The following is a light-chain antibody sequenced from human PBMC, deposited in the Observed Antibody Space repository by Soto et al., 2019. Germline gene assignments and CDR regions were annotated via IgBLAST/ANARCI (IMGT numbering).Light chain of an antibody. V-gene: IGLV2-14*01. CDR3: SSYTSIDTWV. Sequence: QSALTQPASVSGSPGQSITISCTGTSSDVGAYKFVSWYQQHPGEAPKLIIYEVINRPSGVSDRFSGSKSGNTASLTISGLQAEDEADYYCSSYTSIDTWVFGGGTQLTVL. J-gene: IGLJ3*02. CDR1: SSDVGAYKF. CDR2: EVI.